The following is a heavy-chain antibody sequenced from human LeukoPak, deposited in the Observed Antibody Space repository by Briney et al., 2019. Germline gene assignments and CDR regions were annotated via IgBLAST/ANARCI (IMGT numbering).Heavy chain of an antibody. CDR3: AREGYSSGWLYYFDY. Sequence: GGSLRLSCAASGFTFSDHYMSWIRQAPGKGLEWVSYISSSGSTIYYADSVKGRFTISRDNAKNSLYLQMNSLRAEDTAVYYCAREGYSSGWLYYFDYWGQGTLVTVSS. CDR1: GFTFSDHY. J-gene: IGHJ4*02. CDR2: ISSSGSTI. D-gene: IGHD6-19*01. V-gene: IGHV3-11*01.